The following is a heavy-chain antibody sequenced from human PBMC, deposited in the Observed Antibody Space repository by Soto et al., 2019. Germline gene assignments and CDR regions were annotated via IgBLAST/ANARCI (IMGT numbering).Heavy chain of an antibody. CDR2: ISYDGSNK. Sequence: QVQLVESGGGVVQPGRSLRLSCAASGFTFSSYAMHWVRQAPGKGLEWVAVISYDGSNKYYADSVKGRFTISRDNSKNTLYLQMNSLRAEDTAVYYCARDDVLRYFDWLSPNYYYYYGMDVWGQGTTVTVSS. D-gene: IGHD3-9*01. CDR1: GFTFSSYA. V-gene: IGHV3-30-3*01. CDR3: ARDDVLRYFDWLSPNYYYYYGMDV. J-gene: IGHJ6*02.